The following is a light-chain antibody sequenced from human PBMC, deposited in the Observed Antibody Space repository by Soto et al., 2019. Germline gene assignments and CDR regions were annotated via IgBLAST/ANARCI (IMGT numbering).Light chain of an antibody. CDR3: QQYSTYSRT. CDR1: QSINTW. CDR2: KGS. V-gene: IGKV1-5*03. J-gene: IGKJ1*01. Sequence: DIQMTQSPSTLSASVGDRVTITCRASQSINTWLAWYQQRPGEAPKLLIYKGSTLERGVPSRFSGSGSGTEFTLTISSLQPDDFATFFCQQYSTYSRTFGQGTKVDVK.